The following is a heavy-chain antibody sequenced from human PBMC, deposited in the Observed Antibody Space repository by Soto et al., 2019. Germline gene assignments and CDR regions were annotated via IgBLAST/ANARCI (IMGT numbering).Heavy chain of an antibody. D-gene: IGHD2-15*01. V-gene: IGHV4-39*01. CDR2: IFYSGST. CDR1: GGSISSSSYY. Sequence: PSGTLALTCTVSGGSISSSSYYWGWNSQPQGKGLEGIGSIFYSGSTYYNPSLKSRVTISVDTSKNQFSLKLSSVTAADTAVYYCARHLTYCSAGSCYSDFPYYGMDVWGQGTTVTSP. CDR3: ARHLTYCSAGSCYSDFPYYGMDV. J-gene: IGHJ6*02.